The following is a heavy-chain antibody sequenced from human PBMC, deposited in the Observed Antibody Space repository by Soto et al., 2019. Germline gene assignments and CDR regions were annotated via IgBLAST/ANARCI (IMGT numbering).Heavy chain of an antibody. Sequence: QVQLVESGGGLVKPGGSLRLSCAASGFTFSDYYMSWIRQAPGKGLEWVSYISSSGSTIYYADSVKGRFTISRDNAKNALYRKMTSLRAGDTAVYYCAAEGEGHNSLPYYSNGMDVWAQGPTVTVSS. V-gene: IGHV3-11*01. CDR2: ISSSGSTI. CDR1: GFTFSDYY. D-gene: IGHD2-21*01. CDR3: AAEGEGHNSLPYYSNGMDV. J-gene: IGHJ6*02.